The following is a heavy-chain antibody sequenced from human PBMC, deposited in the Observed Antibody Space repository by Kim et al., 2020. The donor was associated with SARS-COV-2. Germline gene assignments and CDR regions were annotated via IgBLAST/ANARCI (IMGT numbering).Heavy chain of an antibody. J-gene: IGHJ3*02. V-gene: IGHV4-34*01. Sequence: SETLSLTCAVYGGSFSGYYWSWIRQPPGKGLEWIGEINHSGSTNYNPSLKSRVTISVDTSKNQFSLKLSSVTAADTAVYYCAGAYYYASSGYDAFDIWG. CDR3: AGAYYYASSGYDAFDI. CDR1: GGSFSGYY. CDR2: INHSGST. D-gene: IGHD3-22*01.